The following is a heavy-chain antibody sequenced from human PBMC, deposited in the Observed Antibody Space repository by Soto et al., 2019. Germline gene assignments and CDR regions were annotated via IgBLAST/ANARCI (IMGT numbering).Heavy chain of an antibody. CDR1: GGSISSYY. CDR3: ASPRSYATDEEY. CDR2: IYYSGST. D-gene: IGHD4-4*01. V-gene: IGHV4-59*01. J-gene: IGHJ4*02. Sequence: PSETLSLTCTVSGGSISSYYWSWIRQPPGKGLEWIGYIYYSGSTNYNPSLKSRVTISVDTSKNQFSLKLSSVTAADTAVYYCASPRSYATDEEYWGQGTLVTVS.